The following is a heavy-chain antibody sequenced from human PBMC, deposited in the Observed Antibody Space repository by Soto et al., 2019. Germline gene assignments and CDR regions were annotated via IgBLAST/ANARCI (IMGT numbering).Heavy chain of an antibody. V-gene: IGHV3-53*04. CDR1: GFSVSDNY. Sequence: EVQLVESGGGLVQPGGSLRLSCAASGFSVSDNYMTWVRQAPGKGLEWVSVIYRGGTTYYADSVKGRFTIFRHKSENTLSLQMNGLRTEDTAVYYCASCYYYYMDVWGKGTTVTVSS. CDR3: ASCYYYYMDV. J-gene: IGHJ6*03. CDR2: IYRGGTT. D-gene: IGHD3-16*02.